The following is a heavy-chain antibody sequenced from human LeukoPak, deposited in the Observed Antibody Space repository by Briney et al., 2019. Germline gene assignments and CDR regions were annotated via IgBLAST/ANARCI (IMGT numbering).Heavy chain of an antibody. Sequence: GGSLRPSCTVSGSPFSSSCMSGVRQAPGKGLGWVDHINQDGREKHSVDSVKGRFTVSRDNAKSSLYLQMNSLRADDTAMYYCARDRTGQAWIYWGQGTLVAVSS. CDR1: GSPFSSSC. J-gene: IGHJ4*02. D-gene: IGHD1/OR15-1a*01. CDR2: INQDGREK. CDR3: ARDRTGQAWIY. V-gene: IGHV3-7*01.